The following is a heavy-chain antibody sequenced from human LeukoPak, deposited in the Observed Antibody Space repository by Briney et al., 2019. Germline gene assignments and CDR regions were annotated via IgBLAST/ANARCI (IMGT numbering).Heavy chain of an antibody. CDR2: ISGSGATT. CDR1: GFTFSNLD. Sequence: GGSLRLSCAASGFTFSNLDMNWVRQAPGKGLEWVSIISGSGATTFYTDSVKGRFTISRDNSKNTVFLQMNSLRAEDTAIYYCAKDGGSSWDPIDHWGQGTLVTVSS. D-gene: IGHD6-13*01. J-gene: IGHJ4*02. V-gene: IGHV3-23*01. CDR3: AKDGGSSWDPIDH.